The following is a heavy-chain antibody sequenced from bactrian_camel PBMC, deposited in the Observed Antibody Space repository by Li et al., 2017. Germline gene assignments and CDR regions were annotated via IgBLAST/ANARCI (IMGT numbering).Heavy chain of an antibody. Sequence: EVQLVESGGGSVQAGGSLKLSCAASGFTFSSSHMIWVRQAPGKGLEWVSTIKSGGGGTYYPDSVKGRFTISRGNADTHNTVYLQMNSLKPEGTAMYYCGRGFSKGSGPNCQYNFSGGGTQVTVS. V-gene: IGHV3S40*01. D-gene: IGHD3*01. CDR2: IKSGGGGT. CDR1: GFTFSSSH. J-gene: IGHJ4*01.